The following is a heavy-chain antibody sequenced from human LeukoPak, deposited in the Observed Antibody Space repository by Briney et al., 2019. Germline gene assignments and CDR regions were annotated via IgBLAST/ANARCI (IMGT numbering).Heavy chain of an antibody. J-gene: IGHJ4*02. V-gene: IGHV3-23*01. D-gene: IGHD6-19*01. CDR3: AKDHLPGIVVADRDY. Sequence: GGSLRLSCAASGFTFSFYGMSWVRQAPGKGLEWVSAISGSGGTTYYVDSVKGRFTISRDNSKNTLYLQINSLRDEDTAVYYCAKDHLPGIVVADRDYWGQGTLVTVSS. CDR1: GFTFSFYG. CDR2: ISGSGGTT.